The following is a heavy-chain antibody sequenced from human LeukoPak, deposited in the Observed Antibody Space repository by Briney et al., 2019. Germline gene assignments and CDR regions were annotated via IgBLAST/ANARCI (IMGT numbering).Heavy chain of an antibody. V-gene: IGHV5-51*01. CDR3: ARQSQVATITGDFDY. Sequence: GESLKISCKGSGYSFTSYWIGWVRQMPGKGLEWMGIIYPGDSDTRYSPSFQGQVTISADKSISTAYLQWSSLKASDTAMHHCARQSQVATITGDFDYWGQGTLVTVSS. D-gene: IGHD5-12*01. CDR2: IYPGDSDT. J-gene: IGHJ4*02. CDR1: GYSFTSYW.